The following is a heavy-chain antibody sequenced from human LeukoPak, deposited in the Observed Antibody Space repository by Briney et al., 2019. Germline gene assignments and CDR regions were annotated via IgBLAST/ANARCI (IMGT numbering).Heavy chain of an antibody. CDR2: INPNSGDT. Sequence: ASVKVSCKASGYTFTDYYMHWVRQAPGQRLEWMGWINPNSGDTKYAQNFQDRATMTRDTSISTAYVELSGLTSDDTALYYCARGSALQGARFPFAYWGQGTLVTVSS. CDR1: GYTFTDYY. V-gene: IGHV1-2*02. D-gene: IGHD1-26*01. CDR3: ARGSALQGARFPFAY. J-gene: IGHJ4*02.